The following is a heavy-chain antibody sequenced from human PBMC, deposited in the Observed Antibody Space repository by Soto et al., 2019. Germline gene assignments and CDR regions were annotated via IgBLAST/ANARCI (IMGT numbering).Heavy chain of an antibody. Sequence: QLVESGGGLVQPGGSLRLSCAASGFTFSGYTMHWVRQAPGKGLEWVSCIGSSNTATYYADSLKGRFTISRDNAKNSLYLQINSLRVEDTAVYYCSRKGGYYPNVDLDYWGQGTLVTVSS. D-gene: IGHD3-22*01. V-gene: IGHV3-48*01. CDR1: GFTFSGYT. CDR3: SRKGGYYPNVDLDY. CDR2: IGSSNTAT. J-gene: IGHJ4*02.